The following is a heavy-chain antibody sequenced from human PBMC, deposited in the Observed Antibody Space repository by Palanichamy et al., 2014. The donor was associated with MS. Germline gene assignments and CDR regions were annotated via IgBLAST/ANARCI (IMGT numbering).Heavy chain of an antibody. D-gene: IGHD3-16*01. CDR2: ISAIGII. J-gene: IGHJ4*02. CDR3: GRDMSTSIDF. CDR1: GGSISSYF. Sequence: QLQEWGPGLVKPSETLSLTCTVSGGSISSYFWSWIRQPAGKELEWIGRISAIGIINYSPSLGSRVTMSLDTSKNQFSLKLNSVSGADTALYYCGRDMSTSIDFWGQGTLVTVSS. V-gene: IGHV4-4*07.